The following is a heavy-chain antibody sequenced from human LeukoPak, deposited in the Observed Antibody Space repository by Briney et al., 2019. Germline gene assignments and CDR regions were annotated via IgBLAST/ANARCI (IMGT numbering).Heavy chain of an antibody. CDR3: AKDGGSGWYVGSDY. Sequence: GGSLRLSCAASGFTLSNYGMHWVRQAPGKGLEWVAVIWYDGSNKYYADSVKGRFTISRDNSKNTLYLQMNSLRAEDTAVYYCAKDGGSGWYVGSDYWGQGTLVTVSS. V-gene: IGHV3-33*06. CDR2: IWYDGSNK. D-gene: IGHD6-19*01. J-gene: IGHJ4*02. CDR1: GFTLSNYG.